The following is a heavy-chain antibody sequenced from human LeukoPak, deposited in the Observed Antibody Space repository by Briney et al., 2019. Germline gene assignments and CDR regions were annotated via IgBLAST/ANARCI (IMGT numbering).Heavy chain of an antibody. J-gene: IGHJ6*02. V-gene: IGHV1-8*01. D-gene: IGHD4-23*01. CDR1: GYTFTSYD. Sequence: ASVRVSCKASGYTFTSYDINWVRQATGQGLEWMGWMNPNSGNTGYAQKFQGRVTMTRNTSISTAYMELSSLRSEDTAVYYCARGLADDGGNSYYYYGMDVWGQGTTVTVSS. CDR3: ARGLADDGGNSYYYYGMDV. CDR2: MNPNSGNT.